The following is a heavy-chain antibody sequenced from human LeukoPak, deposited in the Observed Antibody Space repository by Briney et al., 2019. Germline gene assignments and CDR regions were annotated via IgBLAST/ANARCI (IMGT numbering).Heavy chain of an antibody. CDR3: ARELGHYYGMDV. CDR1: GYTFTGYY. D-gene: IGHD3-10*01. J-gene: IGHJ6*02. CDR2: INPNSGGT. Sequence: ASVKVSCKASGYTFTGYYMHWVRQAPGQGLEGMGWINPNSGGTNYAQKFQGRVTMTRDTSISTAYMELSRLRSDDTAVYYCARELGHYYGMDVWGQGTTVTVSS. V-gene: IGHV1-2*02.